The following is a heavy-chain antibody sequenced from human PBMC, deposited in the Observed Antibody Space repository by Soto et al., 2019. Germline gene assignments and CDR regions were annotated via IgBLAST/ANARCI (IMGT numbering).Heavy chain of an antibody. V-gene: IGHV3-21*01. CDR2: ISSSSSYI. CDR3: ARGSIEMATILDY. Sequence: PGGSLRLSCAASVFTFSSYSMNWVRQAPGKGLEWVSSISSSSSYIYYADSVKGRFTISRDSSKNTLYLQMNSLRAEDTAVYYCARGSIEMATILDYWGQGTLVTVSS. D-gene: IGHD5-12*01. J-gene: IGHJ4*02. CDR1: VFTFSSYS.